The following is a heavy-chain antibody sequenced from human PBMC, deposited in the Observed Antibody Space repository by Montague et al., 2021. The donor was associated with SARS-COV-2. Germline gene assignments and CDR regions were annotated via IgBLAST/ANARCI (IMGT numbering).Heavy chain of an antibody. V-gene: IGHV4-34*01. CDR1: GGSFSGYY. CDR2: INHSGST. D-gene: IGHD3-3*01. Sequence: SETLSLTCAVYGGSFSGYYWSWIRQPPGKGLEWIGEINHSGSTNYNPSLKSRVTISVDTSKNQFSLKLSSVTAADTAVYYCARDSAPSITIFGVVIRQQNPRYYCYGMDVWGQGTTVTVSS. J-gene: IGHJ6*02. CDR3: ARDSAPSITIFGVVIRQQNPRYYCYGMDV.